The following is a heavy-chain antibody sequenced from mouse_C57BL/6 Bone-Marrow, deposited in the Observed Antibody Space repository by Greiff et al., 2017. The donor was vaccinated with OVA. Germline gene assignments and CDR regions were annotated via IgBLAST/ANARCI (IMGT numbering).Heavy chain of an antibody. CDR1: GYTFTDYY. D-gene: IGHD2-4*01. Sequence: EVQLQQSGPELVKPGASVKISCKASGYTFTDYYMNWVKQSHGKSLEWIGDINPNNGGTSYNQKFKGKATLTVDKSSSTAYMELRSLTSEDSAVYYCARSGVYYDYFAYWGQGTLVTVSA. CDR2: INPNNGGT. CDR3: ARSGVYYDYFAY. V-gene: IGHV1-26*01. J-gene: IGHJ3*01.